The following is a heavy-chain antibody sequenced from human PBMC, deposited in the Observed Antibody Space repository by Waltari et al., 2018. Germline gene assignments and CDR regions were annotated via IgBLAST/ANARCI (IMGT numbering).Heavy chain of an antibody. D-gene: IGHD3-16*01. CDR3: ARGDPGDNYGMDV. J-gene: IGHJ6*02. Sequence: EVQLVETGGGLIQPGGSLRLSCAASGFTVSSNYMSWVRQAPGKGLEWVSVIYSGGSTYYADSVKGRFTISRDNSKNTLYLQMNSLRAEDTAVYYCARGDPGDNYGMDVWGQGTTVTVSS. V-gene: IGHV3-53*02. CDR1: GFTVSSNY. CDR2: IYSGGST.